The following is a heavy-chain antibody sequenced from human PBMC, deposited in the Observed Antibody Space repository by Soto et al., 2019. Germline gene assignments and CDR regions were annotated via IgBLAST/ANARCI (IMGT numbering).Heavy chain of an antibody. Sequence: ASVKVSCKASGGTFSSYTISWVRQAPGQGLEWMGRIIPILGIANYAQKFQGRVTITADKSTSTAYMELSSLRSEDTAVYYCATEGYYDSSGYYSGYYYYYGMDVWG. CDR3: ATEGYYDSSGYYSGYYYYYGMDV. CDR2: IIPILGIA. D-gene: IGHD3-22*01. J-gene: IGHJ6*02. V-gene: IGHV1-69*02. CDR1: GGTFSSYT.